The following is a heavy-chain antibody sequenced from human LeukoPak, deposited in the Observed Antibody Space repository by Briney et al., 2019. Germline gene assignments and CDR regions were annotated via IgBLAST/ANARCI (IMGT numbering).Heavy chain of an antibody. D-gene: IGHD3-22*01. CDR3: ARDFYYYDSTERSGVRVCYMDV. Sequence: SETLSLTCSVSGVSITDYYWSWIRQPPGKGLEWIGEINHSGSTNYNPSLKSRVTISVDTSKNQFSLKLSSVTAADTAVYYCARDFYYYDSTERSGVRVCYMDVWGKGTTVTVSS. CDR2: INHSGST. V-gene: IGHV4-34*01. J-gene: IGHJ6*03. CDR1: GVSITDYY.